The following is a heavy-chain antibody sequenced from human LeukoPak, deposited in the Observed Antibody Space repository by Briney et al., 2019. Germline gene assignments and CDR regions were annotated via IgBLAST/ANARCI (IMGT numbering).Heavy chain of an antibody. CDR2: FDPEDGET. J-gene: IGHJ4*02. Sequence: ASVKVSCKVSRYTLTELSMHWVRQAPGKGLEWMGGFDPEDGETIYAQKFQGRVTMTEDTSTDTAYMELSSLRSEDTAVYYCATVTRQLVPIFDYWGQGTLVTVSS. D-gene: IGHD6-6*01. V-gene: IGHV1-24*01. CDR1: RYTLTELS. CDR3: ATVTRQLVPIFDY.